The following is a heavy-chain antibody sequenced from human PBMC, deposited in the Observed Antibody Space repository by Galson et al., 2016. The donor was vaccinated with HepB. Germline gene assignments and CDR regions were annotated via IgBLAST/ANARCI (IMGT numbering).Heavy chain of an antibody. Sequence: SVKVSCKASGGTFSNYAISWVRQAPGQGLEWMGGIIPIFGTANYAQKFPGRVTITADESTSTAYMELSSLRSEDTAVYYCAQPRTTVTTLYYYYGMDVWGQGTTVTVSS. CDR3: AQPRTTVTTLYYYYGMDV. CDR2: IIPIFGTA. D-gene: IGHD4-17*01. CDR1: GGTFSNYA. V-gene: IGHV1-69*13. J-gene: IGHJ6*02.